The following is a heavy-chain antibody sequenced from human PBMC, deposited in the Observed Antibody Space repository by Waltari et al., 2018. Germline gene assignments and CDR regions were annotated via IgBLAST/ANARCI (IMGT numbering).Heavy chain of an antibody. Sequence: QVQLQESGPGLVKPSETLSLTCRVPGGSISSGSYYWTWIRQPAGKGLEWIGRIYTSGSTNYNPSLRSRLTISVDTSNNQFSLKLSSVTAADTAVYYCARDPPQLADAFDIWGQGTMVTVSS. V-gene: IGHV4-61*02. CDR3: ARDPPQLADAFDI. CDR1: GGSISSGSYY. J-gene: IGHJ3*02. D-gene: IGHD3-10*01. CDR2: IYTSGST.